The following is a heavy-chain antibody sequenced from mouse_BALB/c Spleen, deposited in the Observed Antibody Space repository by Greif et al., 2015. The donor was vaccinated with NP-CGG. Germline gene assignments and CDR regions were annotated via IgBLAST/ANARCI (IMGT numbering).Heavy chain of an antibody. CDR1: GYSFTGYY. CDR3: VRSPSITTGTYFDY. D-gene: IGHD1-2*01. Sequence: LVKTGASVKISCKASGYSFTGYYMHWVKQSHGKSLEWIGYISCYNGATSYNQKFKGKATFTVDTSSSTAYMQFNSLTSEDSAVYYCVRSPSITTGTYFDYWGQGTTLTVSS. CDR2: ISCYNGAT. J-gene: IGHJ2*01. V-gene: IGHV1S34*01.